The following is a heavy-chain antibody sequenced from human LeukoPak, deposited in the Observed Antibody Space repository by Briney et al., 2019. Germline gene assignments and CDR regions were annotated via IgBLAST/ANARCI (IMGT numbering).Heavy chain of an antibody. CDR3: ARANSYVHAFDY. D-gene: IGHD5-18*01. V-gene: IGHV1-69*13. CDR2: IIPIFGTA. Sequence: ASVKVSCKASGGTFSSYAISWVRQAPGQGLEWMGGIIPIFGTANYAQKFQGRVTITADESTSTAYMELSSLRSEDTAVYYCARANSYVHAFDYWGQGTLVTVSS. J-gene: IGHJ4*02. CDR1: GGTFSSYA.